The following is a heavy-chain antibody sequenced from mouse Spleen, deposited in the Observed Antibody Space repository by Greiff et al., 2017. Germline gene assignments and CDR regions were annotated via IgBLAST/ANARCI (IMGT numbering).Heavy chain of an antibody. CDR1: GYTFTDYY. J-gene: IGHJ1*01. V-gene: IGHV1-26*01. Sequence: VQLQQSGPELVKPGASVKISCKASGYTFTDYYMNWVKQSHGKSLEWIGDINPNNGGTSYNQKFKGKATLTVDKSSSTAYMELRSLTSEDSAVYYCASDDGYPHWYFDVWGAGTTVTVSS. D-gene: IGHD2-3*01. CDR2: INPNNGGT. CDR3: ASDDGYPHWYFDV.